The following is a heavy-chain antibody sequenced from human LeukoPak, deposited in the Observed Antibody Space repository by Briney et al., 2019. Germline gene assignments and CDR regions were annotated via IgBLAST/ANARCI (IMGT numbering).Heavy chain of an antibody. V-gene: IGHV1-8*01. CDR1: GYTFTNYD. Sequence: GASVKVSCKASGYTFTNYDINWVRQATGQGLEWMGWMNPNSGNTGYAQKFQGRFTMTRNTSISTAYMELSSLRSEDTAVYFCARVHPHQHGDYLHAVDYWGQGTLVTVSS. CDR2: MNPNSGNT. D-gene: IGHD4-17*01. CDR3: ARVHPHQHGDYLHAVDY. J-gene: IGHJ4*02.